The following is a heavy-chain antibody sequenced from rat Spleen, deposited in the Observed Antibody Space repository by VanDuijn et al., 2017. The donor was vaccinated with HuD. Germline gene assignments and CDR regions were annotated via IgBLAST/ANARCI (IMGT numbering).Heavy chain of an antibody. CDR1: RFTFSDYY. V-gene: IGHV5-7*01. J-gene: IGHJ3*01. Sequence: EVQLVESGGGLVQPGRSLKLSCAASRFTFSDYYMAWVRQAPKTGPEWVASISYEGSITYYRDSVKGRCTISRDNSESTLYLQMDSLRSEDTATYYCTTYPFAYWGQGTLVTVSS. CDR3: TTYPFAY. D-gene: IGHD1-2*01. CDR2: ISYEGSIT.